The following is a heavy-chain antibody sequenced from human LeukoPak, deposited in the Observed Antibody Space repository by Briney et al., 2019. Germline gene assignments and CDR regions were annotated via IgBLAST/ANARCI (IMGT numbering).Heavy chain of an antibody. D-gene: IGHD6-19*01. J-gene: IGHJ6*02. CDR1: GASVSNYY. CDR3: ARDAVAGSYYYYGMDV. Sequence: SETLSLTCTVSGASVSNYYWSWIRQPPGKGLEWIGYFSYSGSTNYNPSLKSRVTISVDTSKNQFSLKLSSVTAADTAVYYCARDAVAGSYYYYGMDVWGQGTTVTVSS. V-gene: IGHV4-59*02. CDR2: FSYSGST.